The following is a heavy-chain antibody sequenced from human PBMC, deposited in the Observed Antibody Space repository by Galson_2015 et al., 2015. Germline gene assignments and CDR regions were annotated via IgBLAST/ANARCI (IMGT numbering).Heavy chain of an antibody. CDR3: ARPYREYSSSPGGYYYGMDV. Sequence: SVKVSCKASGGTFSSYAISWVRQAPGQGLEWMGGTIPIFGIANYAQKFQGRVTITADKSTSTAYMELSSLRSEDTAVYYCARPYREYSSSPGGYYYGMDVWGQGTTVTVSS. CDR2: TIPIFGIA. V-gene: IGHV1-69*10. J-gene: IGHJ6*02. CDR1: GGTFSSYA. D-gene: IGHD6-6*01.